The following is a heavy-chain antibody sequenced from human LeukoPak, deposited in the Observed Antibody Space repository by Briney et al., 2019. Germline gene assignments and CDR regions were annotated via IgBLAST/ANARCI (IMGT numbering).Heavy chain of an antibody. Sequence: PSETLSLTCTVSGGSISSGSYYWSWIRQPAGKGLEWIGRIYTSGSTNYNPSLKSRVTISVDTSKNQFSLKLSSVTAADTAVYYCARDRVDAANDAFDIWGQGTMVTVSS. V-gene: IGHV4-61*02. CDR2: IYTSGST. J-gene: IGHJ3*02. D-gene: IGHD5-18*01. CDR3: ARDRVDAANDAFDI. CDR1: GGSISSGSYY.